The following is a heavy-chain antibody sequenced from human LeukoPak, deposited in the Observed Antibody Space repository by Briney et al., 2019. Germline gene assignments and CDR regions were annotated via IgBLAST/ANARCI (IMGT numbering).Heavy chain of an antibody. CDR3: ATAQPGRRYYYYMDV. V-gene: IGHV1-24*01. D-gene: IGHD1-26*01. CDR1: GYTLTELS. CDR2: FDPEDGET. J-gene: IGHJ6*03. Sequence: ASVKVSCKVSGYTLTELSMHWVRQAPGKGLEWMGGFDPEDGETIYAQKFQGRVTMTEDTSTDTAYMELSSLRSEDTAVYYCATAQPGRRYYYYMDVWGKGTTVTISS.